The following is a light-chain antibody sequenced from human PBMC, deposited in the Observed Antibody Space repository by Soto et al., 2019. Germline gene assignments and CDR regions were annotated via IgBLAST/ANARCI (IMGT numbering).Light chain of an antibody. CDR1: QSVRNN. Sequence: EIVMSQSPATLSVSPGERATLSCRASQSVRNNLAWYQQRPGQAPRLLMYGASTRPSGIPARFTGGGSGTDFTLTITSLQSEAFAVYYCQQYDSYMYAFGQGTKVEI. CDR3: QQYDSYMYA. J-gene: IGKJ2*01. V-gene: IGKV3-15*01. CDR2: GAS.